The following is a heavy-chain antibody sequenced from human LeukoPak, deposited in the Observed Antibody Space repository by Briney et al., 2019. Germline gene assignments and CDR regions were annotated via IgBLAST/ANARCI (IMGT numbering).Heavy chain of an antibody. CDR2: ITNSGNSK. Sequence: PGGSLRLSCAASEFTFSSYSMNWVRQAPGKGLEWVSYITNSGNSKSYADSVKGRFTISRDNAKNTLYLQMNSLRAEDTAVYYCARALAVAGTGGFDPWGQGTLVTVSS. CDR1: EFTFSSYS. CDR3: ARALAVAGTGGFDP. J-gene: IGHJ5*02. V-gene: IGHV3-48*04. D-gene: IGHD6-19*01.